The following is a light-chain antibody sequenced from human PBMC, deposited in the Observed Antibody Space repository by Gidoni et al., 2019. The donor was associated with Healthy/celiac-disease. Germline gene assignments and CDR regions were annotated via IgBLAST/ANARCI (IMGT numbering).Light chain of an antibody. CDR3: QQYNNWPPGLT. Sequence: EIVMTQSPATLSVSPGARATLSCRASQSVSSNLAWYQQKPGQAPRLLIDGASTRATGIPARFSGSGSGTEFTLTISSLQSEDFAVYYCQQYNNWPPGLTFGGGTKVEIK. CDR1: QSVSSN. J-gene: IGKJ4*01. CDR2: GAS. V-gene: IGKV3-15*01.